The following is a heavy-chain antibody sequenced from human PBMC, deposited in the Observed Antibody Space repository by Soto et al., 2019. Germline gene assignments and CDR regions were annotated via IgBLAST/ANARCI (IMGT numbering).Heavy chain of an antibody. Sequence: SETLSLTCTVSGGSISSGGYYWSWIRQHPGKGLEWIGYIYYSWSTYYNPSLKSRVTISVDTSKNQFSLKLSSVTAADTAVYYCARAPKLLWFGELLHFDYWGQGTLVTVPS. D-gene: IGHD3-10*01. CDR1: GGSISSGGYY. V-gene: IGHV4-31*03. J-gene: IGHJ4*02. CDR2: IYYSWST. CDR3: ARAPKLLWFGELLHFDY.